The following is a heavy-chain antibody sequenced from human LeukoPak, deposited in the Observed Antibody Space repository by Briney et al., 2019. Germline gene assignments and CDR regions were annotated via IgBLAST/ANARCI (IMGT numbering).Heavy chain of an antibody. V-gene: IGHV4-39*01. D-gene: IGHD2-8*01. CDR3: ARPYVNWFDP. CDR2: IYYSGST. J-gene: IGHJ5*02. CDR1: GDSISSSSYY. Sequence: SETLSLTCTVSGDSISSSSYYWGWIRQPPGKGLEWIGSIYYSGSTYYNPSLKSRVTISVDTSKNQFSLKLSSVTAADTAVYYCARPYVNWFDPWGQGTLLTVSS.